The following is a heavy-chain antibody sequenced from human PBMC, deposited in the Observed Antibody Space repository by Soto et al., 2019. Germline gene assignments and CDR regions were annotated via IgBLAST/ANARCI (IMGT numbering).Heavy chain of an antibody. V-gene: IGHV1-18*01. CDR2: ISAYNGNT. CDR3: ARDPGRFGSSGWYRGDAFDI. J-gene: IGHJ3*02. D-gene: IGHD6-19*01. CDR1: GYTFTSYG. Sequence: ASVKVSCKASGYTFTSYGISWVRQAPGQGLEWMGWISAYNGNTNYAQKLQGRVTMTTDTSTSTAYMELRSLRSDDTAVYYCARDPGRFGSSGWYRGDAFDIWGQGTMVTVSS.